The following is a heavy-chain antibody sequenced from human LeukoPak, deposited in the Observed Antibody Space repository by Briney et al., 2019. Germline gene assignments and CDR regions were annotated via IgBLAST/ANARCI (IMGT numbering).Heavy chain of an antibody. CDR2: ISAYNGNA. Sequence: ASVKVSCKASGYTFTSYGISWVRQAPGQGLEWMGWISAYNGNANYVQKLQGRVTMTTDTSTSTAYMELRSLRSDDTAVYYCARDTLTMVRGVIIFLQDYWGQGTLVTVSS. CDR3: ARDTLTMVRGVIIFLQDY. CDR1: GYTFTSYG. V-gene: IGHV1-18*01. D-gene: IGHD3-10*01. J-gene: IGHJ4*02.